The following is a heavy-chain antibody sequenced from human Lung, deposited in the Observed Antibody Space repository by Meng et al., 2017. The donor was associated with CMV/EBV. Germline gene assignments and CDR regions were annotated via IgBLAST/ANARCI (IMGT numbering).Heavy chain of an antibody. D-gene: IGHD3-22*01. CDR1: GFTLVRYH. V-gene: IGHV3-33*01. Sequence: GESLKISCVASGFTLVRYHMRWVRQAPGKGLEWVAFIWYDGGNKFYADSVKGRFTISRDNSKNTLYLQMNNVGADDAAIYFCARPRYDTSHYPVYYYYGMDVWXLGTXVTVSS. J-gene: IGHJ6*02. CDR3: ARPRYDTSHYPVYYYYGMDV. CDR2: IWYDGGNK.